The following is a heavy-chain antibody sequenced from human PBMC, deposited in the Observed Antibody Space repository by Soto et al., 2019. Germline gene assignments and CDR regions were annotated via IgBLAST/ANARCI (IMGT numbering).Heavy chain of an antibody. D-gene: IGHD2-21*02. Sequence: QVQLVESGGGVVQPGRSLRLSCAASGFTFSSYGMHWVRQAPGKGLEWVAVISYDGSNKYYADSVKGRFTISRDNSKNTLYLQMNSLRAEDTAVYYCAKAQHIVVVTAIPNYWGQGTLVTVSS. CDR2: ISYDGSNK. V-gene: IGHV3-30*18. J-gene: IGHJ4*02. CDR1: GFTFSSYG. CDR3: AKAQHIVVVTAIPNY.